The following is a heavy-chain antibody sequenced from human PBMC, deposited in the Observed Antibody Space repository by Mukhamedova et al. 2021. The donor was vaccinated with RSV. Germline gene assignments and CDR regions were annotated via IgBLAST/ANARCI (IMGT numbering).Heavy chain of an antibody. CDR2: IYYSGNT. CDR3: ARHDRQYDFWGGFYVFDS. J-gene: IGHJ5*01. Sequence: EWLGYIYYSGNTKYNPSVEGRLTISVDTSKNHVSLNLSSVTAADTAVYYCARHDRQYDFWGGFYVFDSWGQGTLVTVSS. V-gene: IGHV4-59*08. D-gene: IGHD3/OR15-3a*01.